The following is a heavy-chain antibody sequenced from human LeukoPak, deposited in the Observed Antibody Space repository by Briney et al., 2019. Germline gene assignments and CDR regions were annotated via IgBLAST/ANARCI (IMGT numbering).Heavy chain of an antibody. CDR3: AKTQSAAAGTSRLDY. CDR1: GFTFSDYY. J-gene: IGHJ4*02. Sequence: PGGSLRLSCAASGFTFSDYYMTWIRQAPGKGLEGVSYISDSGSTIYYADSVKGRFTISRDNAKNSLYLQMNSLRAEDTALYYCAKTQSAAAGTSRLDYWGQGTLVTVSS. V-gene: IGHV3-11*01. CDR2: ISDSGSTI. D-gene: IGHD6-13*01.